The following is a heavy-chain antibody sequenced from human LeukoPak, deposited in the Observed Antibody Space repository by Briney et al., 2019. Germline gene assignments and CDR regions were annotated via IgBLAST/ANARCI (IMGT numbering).Heavy chain of an antibody. V-gene: IGHV3-74*01. Sequence: GGPLRLSCAASGFTFSSYWMHWVRQAPGKGLVWVSRINSDGSSTSYADSVKGRFTISRDNAKNTLYLQMNSLRAEDTAVYYCARDSDYYQRYYYYYYMDVWGKGTTVTVSS. J-gene: IGHJ6*03. D-gene: IGHD3-10*01. CDR3: ARDSDYYQRYYYYYYMDV. CDR1: GFTFSSYW. CDR2: INSDGSST.